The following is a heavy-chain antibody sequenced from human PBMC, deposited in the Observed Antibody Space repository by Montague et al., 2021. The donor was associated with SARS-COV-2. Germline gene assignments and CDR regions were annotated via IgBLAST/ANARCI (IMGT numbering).Heavy chain of an antibody. CDR3: AKVQNDPMVRGVTSFDS. CDR1: GFTFSSYA. J-gene: IGHJ4*02. D-gene: IGHD3-10*01. V-gene: IGHV3-23*01. CDR2: VSCSGESS. Sequence: SLRLSCAASGFTFSSYAMSWVRQAPGKGLEWVSAVSCSGESSYYSESVKGRFTISRDNSKNTLYLQMNILGAEDTAVYFCAKVQNDPMVRGVTSFDSWGQGTLVTVSS.